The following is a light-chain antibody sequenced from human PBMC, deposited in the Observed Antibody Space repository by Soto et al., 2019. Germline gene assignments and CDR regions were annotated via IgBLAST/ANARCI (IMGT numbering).Light chain of an antibody. CDR1: QSVSNNY. CDR2: GAS. V-gene: IGKV3-20*01. CDR3: QQYHNWPPT. Sequence: EIVLTQSPGTLSLSPGERATLSCRASQSVSNNYLAWYQQKPGQAPRLLIYGASNRATGIPDRFSGSGSGKDFTLTINGLQSEDLAVYFCQQYHNWPPTFGQGTKV. J-gene: IGKJ1*01.